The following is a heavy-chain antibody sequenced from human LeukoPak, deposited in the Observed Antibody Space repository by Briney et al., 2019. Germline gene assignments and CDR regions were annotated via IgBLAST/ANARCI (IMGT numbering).Heavy chain of an antibody. V-gene: IGHV1-69*05. CDR3: AREYCSGGSCYPNWFDP. J-gene: IGHJ5*02. Sequence: SVKVSCEASGGTFSSYAISWVRQAPGQGLEWMGRIIPIIGTANYAQKFQGRVTITTDESTSTAYMELSSLRSEDTAVYYCAREYCSGGSCYPNWFDPWGQGTLVTVSS. CDR2: IIPIIGTA. D-gene: IGHD2-15*01. CDR1: GGTFSSYA.